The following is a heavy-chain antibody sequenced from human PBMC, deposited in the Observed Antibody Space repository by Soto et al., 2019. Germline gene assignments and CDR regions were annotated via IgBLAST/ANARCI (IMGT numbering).Heavy chain of an antibody. J-gene: IGHJ6*02. Sequence: EVQLLESGGGLVQPGGSLRLSCAASGFTFSSYAMSWVRQAPGKGLEWVSAISGSGGSTYYEDSVKGRFTISRDNSKNMLNLQMNSLRAEDTAVYYCAKDLGYCSGGSCGFYGMDVWGQGTTVTVSS. CDR3: AKDLGYCSGGSCGFYGMDV. CDR2: ISGSGGST. V-gene: IGHV3-23*01. D-gene: IGHD2-15*01. CDR1: GFTFSSYA.